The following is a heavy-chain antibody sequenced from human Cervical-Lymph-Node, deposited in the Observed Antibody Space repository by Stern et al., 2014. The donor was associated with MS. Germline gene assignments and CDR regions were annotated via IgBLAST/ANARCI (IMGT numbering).Heavy chain of an antibody. D-gene: IGHD2-21*01. CDR1: GASITSAGSF. J-gene: IGHJ4*02. Sequence: QVQLQESGPGLVKPSETLSLTCTVSGASITSAGSFWSWIRQPAGQGLECIGFFFPSGPSKTNPSLKGRFTIPEDSPRNQFPRNLTSVTAADTALYYCARLYSATFDSWGQGILVTVSS. V-gene: IGHV4-61*02. CDR2: FFPSGPS. CDR3: ARLYSATFDS.